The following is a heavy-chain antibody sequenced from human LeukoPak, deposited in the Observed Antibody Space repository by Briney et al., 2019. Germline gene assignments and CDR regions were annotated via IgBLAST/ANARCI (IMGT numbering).Heavy chain of an antibody. J-gene: IGHJ4*02. Sequence: GGSLRLSCAASGFTFSSYSMNWVRQAPGKGLEWVSSISSSSSYIYYADSVKGRFTISRDNAKNSLYLQMNSLRAEDTAVYYCARDSHILRYLDWLSPKYFDYWGQGTLVTVSS. CDR2: ISSSSSYI. V-gene: IGHV3-21*01. CDR1: GFTFSSYS. CDR3: ARDSHILRYLDWLSPKYFDY. D-gene: IGHD3-9*01.